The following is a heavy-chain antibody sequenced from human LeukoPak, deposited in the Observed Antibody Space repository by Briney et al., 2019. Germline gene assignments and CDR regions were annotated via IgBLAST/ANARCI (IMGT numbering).Heavy chain of an antibody. CDR2: IKQDGSEK. V-gene: IGHV3-7*01. J-gene: IGHJ3*02. Sequence: GGSLRLSCAASGFTFSSYWMSWVRQAPGKGLEWVANIKQDGSEKYYVDSVKGRFTISRDNAKNSLYLQMNSLRAEDTAVYYCARDRAFLGATLAFDIWGQATMVTVSS. CDR3: ARDRAFLGATLAFDI. D-gene: IGHD1-26*01. CDR1: GFTFSSYW.